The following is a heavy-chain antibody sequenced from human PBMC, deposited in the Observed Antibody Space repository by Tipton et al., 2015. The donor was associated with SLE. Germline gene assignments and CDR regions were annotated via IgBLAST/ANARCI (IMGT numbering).Heavy chain of an antibody. J-gene: IGHJ4*02. CDR3: ARGRRECYFDY. Sequence: SLRLSCAASGFTVSSNYMSWVRQAPGKGLEWVSVIYSGGSTYYADSVKGRFTTSRDNSKNTLYLQMNSLRAEDTAVYYCARGRRECYFDYWGQGTLVTVSS. CDR1: GFTVSSNY. CDR2: IYSGGST. V-gene: IGHV3-53*01.